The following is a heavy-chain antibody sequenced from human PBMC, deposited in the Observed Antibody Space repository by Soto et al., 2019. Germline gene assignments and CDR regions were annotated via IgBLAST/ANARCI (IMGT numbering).Heavy chain of an antibody. CDR1: GYTFTRYY. V-gene: IGHV1-18*01. J-gene: IGHJ4*02. Sequence: QVKLVQSGAEVKKPGASVKVSGMASGYTFTRYYINWVRQAPGQGLEWMGWVSAYNGNTHYEQKLQGRVTLTTDTSTSTAYMELRSLRSDDTAVYFCARGGQWDFLSDYWGQGTLVTVSS. D-gene: IGHD1-26*01. CDR3: ARGGQWDFLSDY. CDR2: VSAYNGNT.